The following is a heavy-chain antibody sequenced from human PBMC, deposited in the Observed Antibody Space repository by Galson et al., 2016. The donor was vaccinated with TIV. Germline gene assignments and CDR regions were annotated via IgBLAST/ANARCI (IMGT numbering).Heavy chain of an antibody. CDR3: ARDRRHCGNECFLYYYYGMDV. CDR1: AFSVNGNY. J-gene: IGHJ6*02. D-gene: IGHD2-21*01. Sequence: SLRLSCAASAFSVNGNYMSWVRQAPGKGLEWVSIISSGGSTNYADSVKGRFTIGKDDSKNILSLQMNNLRVEDTAVYFCARDRRHCGNECFLYYYYGMDVWGQGTTVTVSS. V-gene: IGHV3-66*02. CDR2: ISSGGST.